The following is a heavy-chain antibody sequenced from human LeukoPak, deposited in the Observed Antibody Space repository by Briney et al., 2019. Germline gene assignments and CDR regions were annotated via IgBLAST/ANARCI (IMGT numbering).Heavy chain of an antibody. CDR1: GYSISSGYY. CDR2: IYHSGST. V-gene: IGHV4-38-2*01. Sequence: SETLSLTCAVSGYSISSGYYWGWIRQPPGNGLEWIGSIYHSGSTDYNPSLKSRVTMSVDTAKNQFSLSLTSVTAADTAVYYCPRPRYYYESSGYRPYYFDYWGQGTLVTVCS. D-gene: IGHD3-22*01. J-gene: IGHJ4*02. CDR3: PRPRYYYESSGYRPYYFDY.